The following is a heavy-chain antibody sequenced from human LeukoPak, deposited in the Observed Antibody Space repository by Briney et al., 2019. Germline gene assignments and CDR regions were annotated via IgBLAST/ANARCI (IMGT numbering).Heavy chain of an antibody. CDR2: ISGSGGST. D-gene: IGHD3-22*01. CDR3: AKAHYYGSSGYPDY. V-gene: IGHV3-23*01. J-gene: IGHJ4*02. Sequence: GGSLRLSCAASGFTFSSYGMSWVRQAPGKGLEWVSAISGSGGSTYYADSVKGRFTISRDNSKNTLYLQMNSLRAEDTAVYYCAKAHYYGSSGYPDYWGQGTLVTVSS. CDR1: GFTFSSYG.